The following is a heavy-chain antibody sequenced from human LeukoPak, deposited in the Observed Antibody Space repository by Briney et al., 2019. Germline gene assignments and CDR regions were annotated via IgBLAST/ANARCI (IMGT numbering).Heavy chain of an antibody. CDR2: ISGSGAST. D-gene: IGHD3-9*01. V-gene: IGHV3-23*01. Sequence: GGSLRLSCAASGFTFSSYAMGWVRQAPGKGLEWVSDISGSGASTYYADSVKGRFTISRDNSKNTLYLQMSSLRAEDTAVYYCAKAGADRVLRHFDWSAWEWGQGTLVTVSS. CDR3: AKAGADRVLRHFDWSAWE. J-gene: IGHJ4*02. CDR1: GFTFSSYA.